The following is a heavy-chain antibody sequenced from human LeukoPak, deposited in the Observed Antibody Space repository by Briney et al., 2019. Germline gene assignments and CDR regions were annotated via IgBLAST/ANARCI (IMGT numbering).Heavy chain of an antibody. J-gene: IGHJ3*02. CDR2: ISGSGGST. Sequence: GGSLRLSCAASGFTFSSYAMSWVRQAPGKGLEWVSAISGSGGSTYYADSVKGRFTISRDNSKNTLYLQMNSLRAEDTAVYYCAKAPGGMIVVVKRDAFDIWGQGTMVTVSS. CDR3: AKAPGGMIVVVKRDAFDI. V-gene: IGHV3-23*01. D-gene: IGHD3-22*01. CDR1: GFTFSSYA.